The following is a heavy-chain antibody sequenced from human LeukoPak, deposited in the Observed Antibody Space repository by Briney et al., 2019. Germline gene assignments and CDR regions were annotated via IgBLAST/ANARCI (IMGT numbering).Heavy chain of an antibody. V-gene: IGHV3-21*01. CDR1: AFTFSSYS. Sequence: GGSLRLSCAASAFTFSSYSMNWVRQAPGKGLEWVSSISSSGSYIYYADSVKGRFTISRDNAKKSLFLQMNSLRAEDTAVYYCARAGDGYNDAFDIWGQGTMVTVSS. CDR2: ISSSGSYI. J-gene: IGHJ3*02. D-gene: IGHD5-24*01. CDR3: ARAGDGYNDAFDI.